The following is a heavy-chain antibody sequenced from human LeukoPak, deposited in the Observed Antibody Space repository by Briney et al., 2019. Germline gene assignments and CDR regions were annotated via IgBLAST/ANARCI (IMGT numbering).Heavy chain of an antibody. CDR1: GFTFSDHF. D-gene: IGHD2-21*02. V-gene: IGHV3-72*01. J-gene: IGHJ3*02. CDR2: SKNTGYSYGT. CDR3: ARARGTANDAFDI. Sequence: GSLLLSCASSGFTFSDHFMDWVRQAPGKGVEGVGRSKNTGYSYGTEFAASVKGRFIISRDDSRNSLYLQMNSLKTDDTAVYYCARARGTANDAFDIWGQGTMVTVSS.